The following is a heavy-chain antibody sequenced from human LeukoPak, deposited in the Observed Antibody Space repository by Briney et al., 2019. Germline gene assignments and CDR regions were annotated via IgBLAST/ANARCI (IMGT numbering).Heavy chain of an antibody. Sequence: GGSLRLSCAASGFTFSAYWMSWVRQAPGKGLEWVAVIWYDGSNKYYADSVKGRFTISRDNSKNTLYLQMNSLRAEDTAVYYCARGDGGLWFGELFGYYYGMDVWGKGTTVTVSS. CDR3: ARGDGGLWFGELFGYYYGMDV. CDR2: IWYDGSNK. CDR1: GFTFSAYW. D-gene: IGHD3-10*01. J-gene: IGHJ6*04. V-gene: IGHV3-33*08.